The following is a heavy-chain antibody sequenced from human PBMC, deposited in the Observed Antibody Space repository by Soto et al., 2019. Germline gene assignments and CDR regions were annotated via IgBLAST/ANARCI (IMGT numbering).Heavy chain of an antibody. CDR1: GFTFSSYG. Sequence: QVQLVESGGGVVQPGRSLRLSCAASGFTFSSYGMHWVRQAPGKGLEWVAVISYDGINKYYADSVKGRFTISRDNSKNTIYIHMNSLRADDMAVYYCANSAYNWNDGSFDYWGQGTLVTVSS. D-gene: IGHD1-1*01. CDR2: ISYDGINK. J-gene: IGHJ4*02. CDR3: ANSAYNWNDGSFDY. V-gene: IGHV3-30*18.